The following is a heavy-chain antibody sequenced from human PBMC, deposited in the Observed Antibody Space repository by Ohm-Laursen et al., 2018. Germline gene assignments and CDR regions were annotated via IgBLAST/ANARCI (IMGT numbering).Heavy chain of an antibody. D-gene: IGHD2-15*01. V-gene: IGHV3-9*01. J-gene: IGHJ4*02. CDR3: AKEAQINPRQGSVY. CDR1: GFTFDDYA. CDR2: ISWNSGSI. Sequence: SLRLSCTASGFTFDDYAMHWVRQAPGKGLERVSGISWNSGSIGYADSVKGRFTISRDNAKNSLYLQVSSLTSEDTALYYCAKEAQINPRQGSVYWGQGTLVTVSS.